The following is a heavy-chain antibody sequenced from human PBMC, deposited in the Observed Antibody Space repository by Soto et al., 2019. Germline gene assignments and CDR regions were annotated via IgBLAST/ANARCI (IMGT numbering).Heavy chain of an antibody. CDR2: IRSKANSYAT. Sequence: GGSLRLSCAASGFTFSGSAMHWVRQASGKGLEWVGRIRSKANSYATAYAASVKGRFTISRDDSKNTAYLQMNSLKTEDTAVYYCTRLPYCSSTSCQDVWGQGTTVTVSS. CDR3: TRLPYCSSTSCQDV. J-gene: IGHJ6*02. D-gene: IGHD2-2*01. V-gene: IGHV3-73*01. CDR1: GFTFSGSA.